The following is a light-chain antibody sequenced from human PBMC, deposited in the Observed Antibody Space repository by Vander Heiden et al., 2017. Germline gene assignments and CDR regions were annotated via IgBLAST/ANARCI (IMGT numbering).Light chain of an antibody. J-gene: IGLJ2*01. V-gene: IGLV3-1*01. Sequence: SYELTQPPSVSVSPGQTASITCSGDHLGDKYACWYQQKTGQSPVLVIYQESKRPAGIPERFSGSNSRNTATLTISGTKAMDEADYYYQAWDSSTVVFGGGTKLTVL. CDR3: QAWDSSTVV. CDR1: HLGDKY. CDR2: QES.